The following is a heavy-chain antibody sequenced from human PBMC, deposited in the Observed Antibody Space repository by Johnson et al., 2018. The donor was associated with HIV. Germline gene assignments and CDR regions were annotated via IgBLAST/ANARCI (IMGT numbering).Heavy chain of an antibody. Sequence: QVQLVESGGGVVQPGGSLRLSCAASGFSFSSYGIHWVRQAPGKGPAWVAFTRYDGSNKYYADSVKGRFTISRDNSKHTLYLQMNSLRAEDTAVYYCARDERGNWGWYHAFDIWGQGTMVTVSS. CDR1: GFSFSSYG. CDR3: ARDERGNWGWYHAFDI. D-gene: IGHD7-27*01. V-gene: IGHV3-30*02. CDR2: TRYDGSNK. J-gene: IGHJ3*02.